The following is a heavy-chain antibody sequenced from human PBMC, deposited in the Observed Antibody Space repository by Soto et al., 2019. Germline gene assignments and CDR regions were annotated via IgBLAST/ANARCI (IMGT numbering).Heavy chain of an antibody. CDR2: ISAYNGNT. V-gene: IGHV1-18*01. D-gene: IGHD4-17*01. CDR3: SSGTTVGFPFDS. J-gene: IGHJ4*02. CDR1: GVAIACSC. Sequence: PVEPCWKESGVAIACSCWWWARHYHRQRLEWMGWISAYNGNTNYAQNLQGRVTMTTDTSTSTVYMELRSLRSDDTAVYYCSSGTTVGFPFDSWGQGILVTVSS.